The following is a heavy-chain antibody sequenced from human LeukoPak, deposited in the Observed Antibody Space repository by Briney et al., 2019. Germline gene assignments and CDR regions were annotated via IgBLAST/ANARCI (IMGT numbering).Heavy chain of an antibody. J-gene: IGHJ3*02. V-gene: IGHV4-59*12. CDR2: IYYSGST. CDR1: GGSISSYY. Sequence: SETLSLTCTVSGGSISSYYWSWIRQPPGKGLEWIGYIYYSGSTNYNPSLKSRVTMSLDTSKSQFSLKLSSVTAADTAVYYCARLVVVAATDTPHDAFDIWGQGTVVTVSS. D-gene: IGHD2-15*01. CDR3: ARLVVVAATDTPHDAFDI.